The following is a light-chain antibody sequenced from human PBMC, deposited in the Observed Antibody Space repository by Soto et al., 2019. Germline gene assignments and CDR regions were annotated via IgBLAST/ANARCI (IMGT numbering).Light chain of an antibody. CDR2: AAS. CDR1: QTINNRY. Sequence: ETVLTHSPATLSFSPVYISLLSCLSSQTINNRYLAWYQQTPGRAPRLLIHAASNRAAGIPARFSGSGSGTEFTLTISSLQSEDFAVYYCQKYNYWPQTFGQGTRREI. J-gene: IGKJ5*01. CDR3: QKYNYWPQT. V-gene: IGKV3-15*01.